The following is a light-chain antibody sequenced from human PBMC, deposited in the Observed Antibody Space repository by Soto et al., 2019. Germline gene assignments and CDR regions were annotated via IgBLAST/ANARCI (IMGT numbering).Light chain of an antibody. CDR2: AAS. V-gene: IGKV1-39*01. J-gene: IGKJ4*01. Sequence: DIQMTQSPSSLSASVGDRVTITCRASQSIATYLNWYQQKPGKAPKLLIYAASILQTGGPSRFSGSGSGTDFTLTITGLQPDDFATYCCQQSYSAPFTFGGGTKVDIK. CDR3: QQSYSAPFT. CDR1: QSIATY.